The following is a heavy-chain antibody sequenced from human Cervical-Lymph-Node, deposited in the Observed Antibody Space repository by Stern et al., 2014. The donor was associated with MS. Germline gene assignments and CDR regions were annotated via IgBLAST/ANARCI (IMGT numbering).Heavy chain of an antibody. Sequence: VKLEGSGAEVKKPGSSVKGSCKASGGTFTTSAINWVRQAPGQGLEWMGGIIPIFGTPNYAQSFQGRVTITAYDSTSPAYMELSSLRSEDTAVYYCASPSTVTVGAMDVWGQGTTVTVSS. CDR3: ASPSTVTVGAMDV. CDR2: IIPIFGTP. V-gene: IGHV1-69*01. J-gene: IGHJ6*02. CDR1: GGTFTTSA. D-gene: IGHD4-17*01.